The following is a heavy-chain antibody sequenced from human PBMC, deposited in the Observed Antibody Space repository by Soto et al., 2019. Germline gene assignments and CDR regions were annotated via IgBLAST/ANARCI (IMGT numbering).Heavy chain of an antibody. Sequence: SVKVSCKASGGTFSSYAISWVRQAPGQGLEWMGGIIPIFGTANYAQKFQGRVTITADESTSTAYMELSSLRSEDTAVYYCARDRGSYDSSGYHDKNRLDYWGQGTLVTVSS. CDR2: IIPIFGTA. CDR3: ARDRGSYDSSGYHDKNRLDY. V-gene: IGHV1-69*13. D-gene: IGHD3-22*01. CDR1: GGTFSSYA. J-gene: IGHJ4*02.